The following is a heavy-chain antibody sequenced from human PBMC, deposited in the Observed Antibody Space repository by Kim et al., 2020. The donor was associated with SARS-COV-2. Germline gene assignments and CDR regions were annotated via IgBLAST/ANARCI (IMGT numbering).Heavy chain of an antibody. Sequence: ASVKVSCKVSGYTLTELSMHWVRQAPGKGLEWMGGFDPEDGETIYAQKFQGRVTMTEDTSTDTAYMELSSLRSEDTAVYYCATDKRTGYCSGGSCYLGEYYYYGMDGWGQGTTVTVSS. D-gene: IGHD2-15*01. J-gene: IGHJ6*02. CDR1: GYTLTELS. V-gene: IGHV1-24*01. CDR2: FDPEDGET. CDR3: ATDKRTGYCSGGSCYLGEYYYYGMDG.